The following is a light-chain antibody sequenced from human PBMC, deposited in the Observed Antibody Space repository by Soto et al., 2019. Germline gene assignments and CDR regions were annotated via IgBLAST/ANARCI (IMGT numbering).Light chain of an antibody. J-gene: IGKJ1*01. CDR3: QQYGYSSPVWT. Sequence: EIVLTQSPGTLSLSPGERATLSCRASQSVSSSYLAWYQQKPGQAPRLLIYGASSRATGIPDRFSGSGSGTDFTLTISRLEPEDFAVYYCQQYGYSSPVWTFGQGTKVEIK. CDR2: GAS. CDR1: QSVSSSY. V-gene: IGKV3-20*01.